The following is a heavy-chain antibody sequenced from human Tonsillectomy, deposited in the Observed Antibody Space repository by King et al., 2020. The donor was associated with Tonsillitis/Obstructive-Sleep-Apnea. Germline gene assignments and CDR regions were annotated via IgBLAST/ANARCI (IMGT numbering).Heavy chain of an antibody. Sequence: VQLVESGGGVVQPGRSLRLSCATSGFTFSSYAMHWVRQAPGKGLEWVVVISHDGSDKYYADSVKGRFTISRDNSKNTLYLQMNSLRVEDTAVYYCARELYDFWSGYEDSPFDYWGQGTLVTVSS. D-gene: IGHD3-3*01. CDR1: GFTFSSYA. J-gene: IGHJ4*02. CDR2: ISHDGSDK. CDR3: ARELYDFWSGYEDSPFDY. V-gene: IGHV3-30*04.